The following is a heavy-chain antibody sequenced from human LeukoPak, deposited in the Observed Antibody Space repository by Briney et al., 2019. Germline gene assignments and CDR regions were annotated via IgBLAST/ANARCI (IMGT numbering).Heavy chain of an antibody. Sequence: PSETLSLTCTVSGGSISSSSYYWGWIRQPPGKGLEWIGSIYYSGSTYYNPSLKSRVTISVDTSKNQFSLKLSSVTAADTAVYYCATQGRGGYHFWGQGTLVTVSS. CDR2: IYYSGST. J-gene: IGHJ4*02. D-gene: IGHD5-24*01. CDR3: ATQGRGGYHF. CDR1: GGSISSSSYY. V-gene: IGHV4-39*01.